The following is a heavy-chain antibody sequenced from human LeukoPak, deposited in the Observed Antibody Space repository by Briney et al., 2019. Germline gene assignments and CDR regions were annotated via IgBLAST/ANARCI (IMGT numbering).Heavy chain of an antibody. CDR2: IKSKTDGGTT. CDR3: ARRSIAARLVAFDI. D-gene: IGHD6-6*01. J-gene: IGHJ3*02. V-gene: IGHV3-15*01. CDR1: GFTFSNAW. Sequence: PGGSLRLSCAASGFTFSNAWMSWVRQAPGKGLEWVGRIKSKTDGGTTDYAAPVKGRFTISRDDSKNTLYLQMNSLRAEDTAVYYCARRSIAARLVAFDIWGQGTMVTVSS.